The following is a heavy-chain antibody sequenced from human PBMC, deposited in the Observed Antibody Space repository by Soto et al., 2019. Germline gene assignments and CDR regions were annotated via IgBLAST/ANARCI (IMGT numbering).Heavy chain of an antibody. D-gene: IGHD4-4*01. V-gene: IGHV4-39*01. CDR1: GGSISSSSYY. CDR2: IYYSGST. Sequence: SETLSLTCTVSGGSISSSSYYWGWIRQPPGKGLEWIGSIYYSGSTYYNPSLKSRVTISVDTSKNQFSLKLSSVTAADTAVYYCATSGLNDYNFDYWGQGTLVTVSS. J-gene: IGHJ4*02. CDR3: ATSGLNDYNFDY.